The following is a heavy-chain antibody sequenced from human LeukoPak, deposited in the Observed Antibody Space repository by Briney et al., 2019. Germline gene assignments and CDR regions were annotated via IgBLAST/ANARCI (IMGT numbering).Heavy chain of an antibody. J-gene: IGHJ4*02. V-gene: IGHV4-61*08. D-gene: IGHD1-26*01. Sequence: PSETLSLTCTVSGGSLTDGDYYWGWVRQPPGTGLQWIATTYEGASLKSRVTISLDTSKNQFSLKLSSVTAADTAVYYCAREDDGSYPDYWGQGTLVTVSS. CDR2: TT. CDR1: GGSLTDGDYY. CDR3: AREDDGSYPDY.